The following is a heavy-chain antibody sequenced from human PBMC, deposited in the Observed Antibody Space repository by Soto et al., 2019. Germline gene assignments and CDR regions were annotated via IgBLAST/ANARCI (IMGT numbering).Heavy chain of an antibody. Sequence: GGSLRLSCAASGFTFSDHYMTWIRQAPGKGLEWISYISGSGSDIYQADSVKGRFTVSRDNAKNSLYLQMSSLRAEDTAVYYCARECTGDYDFWSGYPPNWFDPWGQGTLVTVSS. CDR1: GFTFSDHY. D-gene: IGHD3-3*01. CDR3: ARECTGDYDFWSGYPPNWFDP. J-gene: IGHJ5*02. CDR2: ISGSGSDI. V-gene: IGHV3-11*01.